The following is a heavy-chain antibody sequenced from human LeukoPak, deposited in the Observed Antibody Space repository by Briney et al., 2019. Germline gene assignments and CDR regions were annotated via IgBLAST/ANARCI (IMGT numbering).Heavy chain of an antibody. CDR3: ARDRILYDILTGPSSYGMDV. Sequence: GGSLRLSCAASGFTFSNNWMTWVRQAPGKGLEWVASVKKDASEMYYVDSVKGRFTISRDNAKNSLYLQMSSLRVEDTAVYYCARDRILYDILTGPSSYGMDVWGQGTTVTVSS. D-gene: IGHD3-9*01. J-gene: IGHJ6*02. CDR2: VKKDASEM. CDR1: GFTFSNNW. V-gene: IGHV3-7*01.